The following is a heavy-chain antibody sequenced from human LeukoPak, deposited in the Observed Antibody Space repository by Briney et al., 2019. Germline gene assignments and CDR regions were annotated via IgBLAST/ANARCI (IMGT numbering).Heavy chain of an antibody. CDR2: IYTSGST. Sequence: PSETLSLTCTVSGYSISSGYYWSWIRQPAGKGLEWIGRIYTSGSTNYNPSLKSRVTMSVDTSKNQFSLKLSSVTAADTAVYYCARGSSSDIDYWGQGTLVTVSS. CDR1: GYSISSGYY. V-gene: IGHV4-4*07. CDR3: ARGSSSDIDY. J-gene: IGHJ4*02. D-gene: IGHD6-13*01.